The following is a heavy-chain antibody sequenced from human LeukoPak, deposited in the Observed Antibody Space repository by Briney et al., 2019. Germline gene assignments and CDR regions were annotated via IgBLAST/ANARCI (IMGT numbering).Heavy chain of an antibody. V-gene: IGHV1-2*02. CDR1: GYTFTGYY. CDR2: INPNSGGT. J-gene: IGHJ6*02. CDR3: ARSSLYCSSTSCPWDYYGMDV. D-gene: IGHD2-2*01. Sequence: GASVKVSCKASGYTFTGYYMHWVGQAPGQGLEGMGWINPNSGGTNYAQKFQGRVTMTRDTSISTAYMELSRLRSDDTAVYYCARSSLYCSSTSCPWDYYGMDVWGQGTTVTVSS.